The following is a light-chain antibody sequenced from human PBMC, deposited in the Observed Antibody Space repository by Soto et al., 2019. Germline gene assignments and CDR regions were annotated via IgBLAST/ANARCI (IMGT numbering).Light chain of an antibody. CDR2: DVT. CDR3: CSYAGSSTSFV. Sequence: QSVLTQPRSVSGSPGQSVTISCTGTSSDFVAYNYVSWYRQHPGKAPKLIIYDVTKRPSGVPARFSGSKSGNTASLTIFGLQADDEADYFCCSYAGSSTSFVFGGGTKVTVL. J-gene: IGLJ1*01. CDR1: SSDFVAYNY. V-gene: IGLV2-11*01.